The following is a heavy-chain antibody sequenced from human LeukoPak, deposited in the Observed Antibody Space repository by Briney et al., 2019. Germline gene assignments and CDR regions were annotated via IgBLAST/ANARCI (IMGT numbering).Heavy chain of an antibody. CDR2: IIPIFGTA. CDR1: GGTFSSYA. Sequence: SVKVSCKASGGTFSSYAISWVRQAPGQGLEWMGGIIPIFGTANYAQKFQGRVTTTADESTSTAYMELSSLRSEDTAVYYCARFASSSWWGNYGMDVWGQGTTVTVSS. CDR3: ARFASSSWWGNYGMDV. J-gene: IGHJ6*02. D-gene: IGHD6-13*01. V-gene: IGHV1-69*13.